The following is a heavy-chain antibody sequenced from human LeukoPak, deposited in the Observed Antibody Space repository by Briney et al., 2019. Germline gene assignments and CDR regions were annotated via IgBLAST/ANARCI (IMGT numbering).Heavy chain of an antibody. Sequence: SETLSLTCTVSAGSISSYYWNWIRQVPGKGLEWIGYIFYGANTYYNPSLKDRVTMSMDTSKSQVSLKLTSVTAADTAVYYCACGTIFGVIAPYCFHSWGQGTLVTVSP. V-gene: IGHV4-59*01. D-gene: IGHD3-3*01. J-gene: IGHJ4*02. CDR1: AGSISSYY. CDR2: IFYGANT. CDR3: ACGTIFGVIAPYCFHS.